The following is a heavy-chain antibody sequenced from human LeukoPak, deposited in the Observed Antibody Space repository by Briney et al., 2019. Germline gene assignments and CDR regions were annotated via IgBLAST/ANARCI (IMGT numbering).Heavy chain of an antibody. CDR2: INHSGST. J-gene: IGHJ4*02. V-gene: IGHV4-34*01. CDR3: ARAGVWLFDY. CDR1: GESFSGYY. D-gene: IGHD3-10*01. Sequence: SETLSLTCAVSGESFSGYYWSWIRQPPGKGLEWIGEINHSGSTNYNPSLKSRVTISVDTSKNQFSLKLSSVTAADTAVYYCARAGVWLFDYWGQGTLVTVSS.